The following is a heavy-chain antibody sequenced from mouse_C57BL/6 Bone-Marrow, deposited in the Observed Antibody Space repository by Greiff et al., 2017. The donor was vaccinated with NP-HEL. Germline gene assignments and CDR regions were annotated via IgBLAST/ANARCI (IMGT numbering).Heavy chain of an antibody. Sequence: EVQLQQSGAELVRPGASVKLSCTASGFNIKDDYMHWVKQRPEQGLEWIGWIDPENGDTEYASKVQGKATITADTYSNTAYLQLSHLTSEDTAVYYCTIYYDYPYSAMDYWGQGTSVTVSS. CDR3: TIYYDYPYSAMDY. CDR1: GFNIKDDY. J-gene: IGHJ4*01. D-gene: IGHD2-4*01. CDR2: IDPENGDT. V-gene: IGHV14-4*01.